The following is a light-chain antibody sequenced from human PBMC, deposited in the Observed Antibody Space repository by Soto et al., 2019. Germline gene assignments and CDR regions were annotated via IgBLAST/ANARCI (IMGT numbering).Light chain of an antibody. CDR2: EVT. CDR1: RRDVGGYNY. Sequence: QSALTQPASVSGSPGQSITISCTGTRRDVGGYNYVSWYQQYPGKSPKLLIYEVTHRPSGVSNRFSGSKSGNTASLTISGLQAEDAADYYGSSYKISNALPFVFGTRTKLTVL. J-gene: IGLJ1*01. CDR3: SSYKISNALPFV. V-gene: IGLV2-14*01.